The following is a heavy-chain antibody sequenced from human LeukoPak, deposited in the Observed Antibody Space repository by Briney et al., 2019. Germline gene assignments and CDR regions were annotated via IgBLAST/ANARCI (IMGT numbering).Heavy chain of an antibody. V-gene: IGHV3-53*01. CDR3: ARGPGWYLGE. Sequence: GGSLRLSCAASGFTFSSYGMHWVRQAPGKGLEWVSGIYTGVTTYYADSVKGRFTISRDNSKDTLYLQMNSLRAEDTAVYYCARGPGWYLGEWGQGTLVTVSS. CDR2: IYTGVTT. D-gene: IGHD6-19*01. CDR1: GFTFSSYG. J-gene: IGHJ4*02.